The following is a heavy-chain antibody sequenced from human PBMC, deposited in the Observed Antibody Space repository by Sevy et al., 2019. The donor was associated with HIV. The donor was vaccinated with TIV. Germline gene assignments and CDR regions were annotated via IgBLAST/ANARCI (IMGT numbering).Heavy chain of an antibody. V-gene: IGHV1-2*02. Sequence: ASVKVSCKASGYTFTGHYMHWVRQAPGQGLEWMGWINPNSGSTDYAQKFQGRVTLTRDTSISTAYLELSRLTSDDTAVYYCARVFPYCSGGSCYSPYDAFDIWGQGTMDTVSS. J-gene: IGHJ3*02. CDR2: INPNSGST. CDR3: ARVFPYCSGGSCYSPYDAFDI. CDR1: GYTFTGHY. D-gene: IGHD2-15*01.